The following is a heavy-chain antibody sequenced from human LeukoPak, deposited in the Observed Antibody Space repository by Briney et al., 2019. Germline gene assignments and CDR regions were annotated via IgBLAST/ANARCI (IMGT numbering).Heavy chain of an antibody. CDR2: IYPGDSDT. J-gene: IGHJ6*03. D-gene: IGHD6-13*01. CDR3: ARGISSSWYDYYYYYMDV. V-gene: IGHV5-51*01. CDR1: GYSFTSYW. Sequence: GESLKISCKGPGYSFTSYWIGWVRQMPGKGLEWMGIIYPGDSDTRYSPSFQGQVTISADKSISTAYLQWSSLKASDTAMYYCARGISSSWYDYYYYYMDVWGKGTTVTVSS.